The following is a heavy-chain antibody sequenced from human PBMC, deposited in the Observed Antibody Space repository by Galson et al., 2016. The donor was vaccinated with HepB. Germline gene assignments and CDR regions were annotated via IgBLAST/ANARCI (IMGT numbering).Heavy chain of an antibody. Sequence: SLRLSCAASGFPFSRAWINWVRQAPGKGLDWVGRIKSTIVGGTTDYAAPVKGRFIISRDDSKNTLYLQMNSLNGEDTAVYYCVPEFLGWSGYHHLSWGQGTLVTVSS. CDR2: IKSTIVGGTT. CDR1: GFPFSRAW. V-gene: IGHV3-15*01. CDR3: VPEFLGWSGYHHLS. D-gene: IGHD3-3*01. J-gene: IGHJ5*02.